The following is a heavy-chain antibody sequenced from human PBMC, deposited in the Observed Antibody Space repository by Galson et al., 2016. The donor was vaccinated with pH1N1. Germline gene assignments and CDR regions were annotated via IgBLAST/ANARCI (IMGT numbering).Heavy chain of an antibody. CDR1: GFTFNNYW. Sequence: LRLSCAASGFTFNNYWMHWVRQVPGKGLEWVANIKEDGSEKYYVDSVRGRFTISRDNAKNSLYLQMNSLRDEDTALYYCARAIGSRSAYWGQGTLVTVSS. CDR2: IKEDGSEK. J-gene: IGHJ4*02. V-gene: IGHV3-7*01. D-gene: IGHD3-16*02. CDR3: ARAIGSRSAY.